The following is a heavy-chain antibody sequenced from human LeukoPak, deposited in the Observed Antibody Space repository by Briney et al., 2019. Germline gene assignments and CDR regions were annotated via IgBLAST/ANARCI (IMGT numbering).Heavy chain of an antibody. D-gene: IGHD6-19*01. CDR2: IYYSGSS. V-gene: IGHV4-59*08. J-gene: IGHJ6*02. CDR3: ARQRYSGWYNGMDV. Sequence: SETLSLTCTVSGGSISSNYWSWIRQPPGKGLEWIGYIYYSGSSNYNPSLKSRVTISVDTSKNQLSLKLSSVTAADTAVYYCARQRYSGWYNGMDVWGQGTTVTVSS. CDR1: GGSISSNY.